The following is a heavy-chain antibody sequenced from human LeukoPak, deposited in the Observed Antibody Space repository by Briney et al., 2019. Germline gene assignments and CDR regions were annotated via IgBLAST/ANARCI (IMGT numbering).Heavy chain of an antibody. J-gene: IGHJ4*02. D-gene: IGHD3-10*01. CDR2: ISWNSGVI. V-gene: IGHV3-9*01. CDR1: GFTFSSYA. Sequence: GGSLRLSCAASGFTFSSYAMHWVRQAPGKGLEWVSGISWNSGVIGYADSVKGRFTISRDNAKNSLYLQMSSLRAEDTAFYYCAKGSYGSGSYVDYWGQGTLVTVSS. CDR3: AKGSYGSGSYVDY.